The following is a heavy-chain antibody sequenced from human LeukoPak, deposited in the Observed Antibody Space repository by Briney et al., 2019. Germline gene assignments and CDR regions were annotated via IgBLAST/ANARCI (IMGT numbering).Heavy chain of an antibody. CDR1: GFTFSSYA. CDR3: AKDNLKGRPYCFDY. V-gene: IGHV3-23*01. Sequence: GGSLSLSCAASGFTFSSYAMSCVRQAPREGVEWVSSISGSGGSTYYADSVKGRFTISRDNSKNTLYLQMNSLRAEDTAVYYCAKDNLKGRPYCFDYWGQGTLVTVSS. CDR2: ISGSGGST. J-gene: IGHJ4*02.